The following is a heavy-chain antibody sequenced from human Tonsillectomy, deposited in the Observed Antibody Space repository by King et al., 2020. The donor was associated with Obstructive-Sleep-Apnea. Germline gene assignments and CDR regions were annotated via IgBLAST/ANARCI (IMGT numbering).Heavy chain of an antibody. V-gene: IGHV3-23*04. CDR1: GFTFSSYA. CDR2: VSGSGFST. D-gene: IGHD3-22*01. CDR3: AKVGSSGYYENVDC. J-gene: IGHJ4*02. Sequence: VQLVESGGGLVQPGRSLRLSCAASGFTFSSYAMRWVRQAPGKGLEWVSSVSGSGFSTHYADSVKGRFTISRDNSKNTLYLQMNSLRAEDTAVYYSAKVGSSGYYENVDCWGQGTPVTVSS.